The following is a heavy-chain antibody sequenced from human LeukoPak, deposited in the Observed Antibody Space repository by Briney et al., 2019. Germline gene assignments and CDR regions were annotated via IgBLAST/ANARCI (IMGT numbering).Heavy chain of an antibody. Sequence: GGSLRLSCAASGFTFSSYWMHWVRQAPGKGLVWVSRINSDGRSTSYADSVKGRFTISRDNAKNSLYLQMNSLRAEDTALYYCAKEGETYYDILTGYPAGGAFDYWGQGTLVTVSS. J-gene: IGHJ4*02. V-gene: IGHV3-74*01. D-gene: IGHD3-9*01. CDR1: GFTFSSYW. CDR2: INSDGRST. CDR3: AKEGETYYDILTGYPAGGAFDY.